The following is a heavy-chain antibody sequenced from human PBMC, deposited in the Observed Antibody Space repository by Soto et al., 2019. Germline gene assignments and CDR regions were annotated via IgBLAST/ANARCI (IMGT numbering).Heavy chain of an antibody. CDR2: IWHDGTNK. CDR1: GFIFKSYG. Sequence: QVQLVESGGGVVQPGRSLRLSCAASGFIFKSYGMHWVRQAPGKGLVWLAVIWHDGTNKYYADSLKGRFAISRDKSKNTLSLQMDSLSAEYTAGDYCARDYIYFGSHIALWGRGTVVPISS. V-gene: IGHV3-33*01. J-gene: IGHJ2*01. CDR3: ARDYIYFGSHIAL. D-gene: IGHD3-10*01.